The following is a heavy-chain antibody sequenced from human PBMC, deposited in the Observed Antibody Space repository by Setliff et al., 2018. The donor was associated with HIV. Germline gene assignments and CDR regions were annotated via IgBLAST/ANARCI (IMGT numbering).Heavy chain of an antibody. CDR3: ARGRFHRLHRPYSGSGSLGIQYFDY. D-gene: IGHD3-10*01. CDR2: INQSGST. Sequence: PSETLSLTCAVYGGSFSGYYWSWIRQPPGKGLEWIGEINQSGSTNYNPSLKSRVTISVDTSKNQFSLKLNSMTAADTGVYYCARGRFHRLHRPYSGSGSLGIQYFDYWGQGTLVTVSS. J-gene: IGHJ4*02. V-gene: IGHV4-34*01. CDR1: GGSFSGYY.